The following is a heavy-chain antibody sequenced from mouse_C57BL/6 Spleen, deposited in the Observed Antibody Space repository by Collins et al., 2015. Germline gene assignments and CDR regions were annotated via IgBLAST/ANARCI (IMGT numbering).Heavy chain of an antibody. D-gene: IGHD2-4*01. V-gene: IGHV1-50*01. CDR3: ARNEDYAGAMDY. CDR1: GYTFTSYW. CDR2: IDPSDSYT. Sequence: QVQLQQPGAELVKPGASVKLSCKASGYTFTSYWMQWVKQRPGQGLEWIGEIDPSDSYTNYNQKFKGKATLTVDTSSSTAYMQLSSLTSEDSAVYYCARNEDYAGAMDYWGQGTSVTVSS. J-gene: IGHJ4*01.